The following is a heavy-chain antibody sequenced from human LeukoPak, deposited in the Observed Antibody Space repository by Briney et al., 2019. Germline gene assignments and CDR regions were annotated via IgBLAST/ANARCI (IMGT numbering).Heavy chain of an antibody. Sequence: ASVKVSCKASGYTFTGYYMHWVRQAPGQGLEWMGWINPNSGGTNYAQKFQGRVTMTRDTSISTAYMELSRLRSDDTAVYYCARDRYNWNQKGDAFDIWGQGTMVTVSS. D-gene: IGHD1-1*01. V-gene: IGHV1-2*02. CDR1: GYTFTGYY. CDR3: ARDRYNWNQKGDAFDI. CDR2: INPNSGGT. J-gene: IGHJ3*02.